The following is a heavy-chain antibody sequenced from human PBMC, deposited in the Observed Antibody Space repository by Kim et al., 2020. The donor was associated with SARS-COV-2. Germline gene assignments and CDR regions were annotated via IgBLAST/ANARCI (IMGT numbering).Heavy chain of an antibody. CDR1: GFTFSSYA. CDR3: ARDLSSSWYNY. CDR2: ISYDGSNK. Sequence: GGSLRLSCAASGFTFSSYAMHWVRQAPGKGLEWVAVISYDGSNKYYADSVKGRFTISRDNSKNTLYLQMNSLRAEDTAVYYCARDLSSSWYNYWGQGTLVTVSS. V-gene: IGHV3-30-3*01. J-gene: IGHJ4*02. D-gene: IGHD6-13*01.